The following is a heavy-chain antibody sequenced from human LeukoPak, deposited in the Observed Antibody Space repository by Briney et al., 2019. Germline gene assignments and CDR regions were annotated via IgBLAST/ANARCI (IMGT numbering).Heavy chain of an antibody. D-gene: IGHD4-23*01. Sequence: SVKVSCKASGGTFSSYAISWVRQAPGQGLEWMGGIIPIFGTANYAQKFQGRVAITTDESTSTAYMELSSLRSEDTAVYYCAATTVASGWFDPWGQGTLVTVSS. CDR1: GGTFSSYA. CDR3: AATTVASGWFDP. V-gene: IGHV1-69*05. J-gene: IGHJ5*02. CDR2: IIPIFGTA.